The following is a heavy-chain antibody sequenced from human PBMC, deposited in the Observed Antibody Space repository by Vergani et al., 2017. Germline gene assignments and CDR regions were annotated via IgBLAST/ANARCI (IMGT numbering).Heavy chain of an antibody. CDR2: IYYSGST. J-gene: IGHJ4*02. CDR1: GGSISSYY. CDR3: ARQPLNYGGITI. Sequence: QVQLQESGPGLVKPSETLSLTCTVSGGSISSYYWSWTRQPPGKGLEWIGYIYYSGSTNYNPSLKSRVTISVDTSKNQFSLKLSSVTAADTAVYYCARQPLNYGGITIWGQGTLVTVSS. V-gene: IGHV4-59*08. D-gene: IGHD4-23*01.